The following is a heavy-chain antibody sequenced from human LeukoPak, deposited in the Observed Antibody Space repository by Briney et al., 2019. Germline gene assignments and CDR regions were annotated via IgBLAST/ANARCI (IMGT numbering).Heavy chain of an antibody. CDR3: ARDLTMVYAFDI. D-gene: IGHD4/OR15-4a*01. Sequence: PGGSLRLSCAASGFTFSSYAMSWVRQAPGKGLEWVSAISGSGGSTYYADSVKGRFTISRDNSKNTLYLQMNSLRAEDTAVYYCARDLTMVYAFDIWGQGTMVTVSS. J-gene: IGHJ3*02. CDR1: GFTFSSYA. V-gene: IGHV3-23*01. CDR2: ISGSGGST.